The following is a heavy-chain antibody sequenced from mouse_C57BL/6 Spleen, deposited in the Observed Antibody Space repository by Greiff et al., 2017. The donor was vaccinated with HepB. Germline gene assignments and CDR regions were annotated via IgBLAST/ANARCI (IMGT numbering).Heavy chain of an antibody. CDR3: TTWRYYYGSSYDY. Sequence: EVQLQQSGAELVRPGASVKLSCTASGFNIKDDYMHWVKQRPEQGLEWIGWIDPENGDTEYASKFQGKATITADTSSNTAYLQLSSLTSEDTAVYYCTTWRYYYGSSYDYWGQGTTLTVSS. CDR1: GFNIKDDY. CDR2: IDPENGDT. D-gene: IGHD1-1*01. V-gene: IGHV14-4*01. J-gene: IGHJ2*01.